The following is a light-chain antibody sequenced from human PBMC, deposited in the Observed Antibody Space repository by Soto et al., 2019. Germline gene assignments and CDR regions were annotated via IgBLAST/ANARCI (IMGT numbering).Light chain of an antibody. J-gene: IGLJ2*01. V-gene: IGLV2-14*01. CDR2: EVS. Sequence: QSVLTQPASVSGSRGQSITISCTGTSSDVGFYNYVSWYRQHPGKAPQLMVYEVSNRPSGVSNRFSGSKSGNTASLTISGLQAEDEADYYCISYTRSTTVVFGGGTKLTVL. CDR3: ISYTRSTTVV. CDR1: SSDVGFYNY.